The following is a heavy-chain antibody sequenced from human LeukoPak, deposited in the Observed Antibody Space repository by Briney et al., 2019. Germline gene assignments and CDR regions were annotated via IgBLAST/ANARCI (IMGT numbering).Heavy chain of an antibody. CDR1: GFTFSSYA. CDR2: ISDSGSIT. V-gene: IGHV3-23*01. D-gene: IGHD1-26*01. Sequence: GGSLRLSCAASGFTFSSYAMNWVRQAPGTGLEWVSTISDSGSITYYVDSVKGRFTISRDNSKNTLYLQMNSLRAEDTAVYYCARGSGSFSGGFDYWGQGTLVTVSS. CDR3: ARGSGSFSGGFDY. J-gene: IGHJ4*02.